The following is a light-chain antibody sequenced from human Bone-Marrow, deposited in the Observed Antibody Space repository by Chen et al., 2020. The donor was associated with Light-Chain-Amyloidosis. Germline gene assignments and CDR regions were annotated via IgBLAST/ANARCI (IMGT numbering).Light chain of an antibody. V-gene: IGKV3-20*01. CDR2: GSS. Sequence: EIVLTQSPGTLSLSPGEGANLPCRASQTISSNYLTWYQQKFGQAPRLLIYGSSSRATGIPDRFTGRGSGTDFTLTINRLEPEDFGMYYCQQYGTSPLTFGGGTKVEIK. CDR1: QTISSNY. CDR3: QQYGTSPLT. J-gene: IGKJ4*01.